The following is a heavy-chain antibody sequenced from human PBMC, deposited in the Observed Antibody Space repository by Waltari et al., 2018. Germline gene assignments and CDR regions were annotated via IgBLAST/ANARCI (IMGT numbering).Heavy chain of an antibody. CDR3: ARAGYSSSRGAFDY. CDR2: IYYSGST. Sequence: QVQLQESGPGLVKPSETLSLTCTVSGGSISSHYWSWIRQPPGKGLEWIGYIYYSGSTNYNPSLKSRVTISVDTSKNQCSLKLSSVTAADTAVYYCARAGYSSSRGAFDYWGQGTLVTVSS. V-gene: IGHV4-59*11. J-gene: IGHJ4*02. CDR1: GGSISSHY. D-gene: IGHD6-13*01.